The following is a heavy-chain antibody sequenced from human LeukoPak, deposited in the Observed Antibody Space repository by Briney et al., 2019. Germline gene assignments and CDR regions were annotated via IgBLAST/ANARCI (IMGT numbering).Heavy chain of an antibody. J-gene: IGHJ4*02. Sequence: GASVKVSCKASGGTFSSYAIRWVRQAPGQGLGWMGGIIPIFGTANYAQKFQGRVTITADKSTSTAYMELSSLRSEDTAVYYCAGYDYVWGSYRSQQLDYWGQGTLVTVSS. CDR3: AGYDYVWGSYRSQQLDY. CDR2: IIPIFGTA. CDR1: GGTFSSYA. D-gene: IGHD3-16*02. V-gene: IGHV1-69*06.